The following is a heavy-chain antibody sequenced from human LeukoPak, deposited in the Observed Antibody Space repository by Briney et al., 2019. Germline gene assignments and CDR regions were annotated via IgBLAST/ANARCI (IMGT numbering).Heavy chain of an antibody. V-gene: IGHV3-21*04. CDR1: GFTFSSYS. CDR3: ARGQIGRHGDYFDY. J-gene: IGHJ4*02. D-gene: IGHD4-17*01. Sequence: GGSLRLSCAASGFTFSSYSMNWVRQAPGKGLEWVSSISSSSSYIYYADSVKGRFTISRDNAKNSLYLQMNSLRAEDTAVYYCARGQIGRHGDYFDYWGQGTLVTVSS. CDR2: ISSSSSYI.